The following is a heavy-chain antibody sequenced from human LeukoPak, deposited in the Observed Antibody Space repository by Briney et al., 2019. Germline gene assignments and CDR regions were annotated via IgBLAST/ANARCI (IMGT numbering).Heavy chain of an antibody. J-gene: IGHJ4*02. CDR3: ARSPDGYSYGYLY. CDR2: IWYDGSNK. CDR1: GFTFSSYG. V-gene: IGHV3-33*01. D-gene: IGHD5-18*01. Sequence: GGSLRLSCAASGFTFSSYGMHWVRQAPGKGLEWVAVIWYDGSNKYYADSVKGRFTISRDNSKNTLYLQMNSLRADDTAVYYCARSPDGYSYGYLYWGQGTLVTVSS.